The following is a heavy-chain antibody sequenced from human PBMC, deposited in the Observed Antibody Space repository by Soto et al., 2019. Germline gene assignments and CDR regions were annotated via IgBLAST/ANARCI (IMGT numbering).Heavy chain of an antibody. V-gene: IGHV4-59*01. J-gene: IGHJ4*02. CDR1: GGSISSYY. D-gene: IGHD3-9*01. CDR3: ARHTLYYDLLTGSPNEGPSDY. Sequence: SETLSLTCTVSGGSISSYYWSWIRQPPGKGLEWIGYIYYSGSTNYNPSLKSRVTISVDTSKNQFSLKLSSVTAADTAVYYCARHTLYYDLLTGSPNEGPSDYWGQGTLVTVSS. CDR2: IYYSGST.